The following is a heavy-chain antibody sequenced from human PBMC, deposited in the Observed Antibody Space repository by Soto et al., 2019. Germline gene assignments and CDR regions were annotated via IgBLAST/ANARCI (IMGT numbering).Heavy chain of an antibody. CDR2: INAGNGNT. CDR3: ARDKGGIAVAGSPGWFDP. D-gene: IGHD6-19*01. J-gene: IGHJ5*02. Sequence: ASVKVSCKASGYTFTSYAMHWVRQAPGQRLEWMGWINAGNGNTKYSQKFQGRVTITRDTSASTAYMELSSLRSEDTAVYYCARDKGGIAVAGSPGWFDPWGQGTLVNVS. CDR1: GYTFTSYA. V-gene: IGHV1-3*01.